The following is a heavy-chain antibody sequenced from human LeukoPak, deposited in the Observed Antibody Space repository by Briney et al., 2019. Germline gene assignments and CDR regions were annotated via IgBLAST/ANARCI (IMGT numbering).Heavy chain of an antibody. CDR1: GGTFSSYA. CDR2: IIAIFVTA. V-gene: IGHV1-69*06. CDR3: AREVAGAPEYYFDY. D-gene: IGHD4/OR15-4a*01. J-gene: IGHJ4*02. Sequence: SVKVSCKASGGTFSSYAISWVRQAPGQGLEWMGGIIAIFVTANYAQKVQGRVTITAEKSTSTAYMEMSSLRSEDTAVYYCAREVAGAPEYYFDYWGQGTLVTVSS.